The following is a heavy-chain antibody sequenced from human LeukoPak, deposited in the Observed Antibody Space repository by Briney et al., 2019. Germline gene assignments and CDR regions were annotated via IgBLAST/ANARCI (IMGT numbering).Heavy chain of an antibody. D-gene: IGHD2-15*01. Sequence: SETLSLTCTVSGYSISSGYYWGWIRQPPGKGLEWIGSIYHSGSTYYNPSLKSRVTMSVDTSKNQFSLKLSSVTAADTAMYFCARLRNVVLFDYWGQGTLVTVSS. J-gene: IGHJ4*02. CDR1: GYSISSGYY. CDR2: IYHSGST. V-gene: IGHV4-38-2*02. CDR3: ARLRNVVLFDY.